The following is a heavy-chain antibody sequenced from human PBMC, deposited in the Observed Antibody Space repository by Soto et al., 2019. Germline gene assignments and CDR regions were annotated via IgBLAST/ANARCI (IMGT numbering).Heavy chain of an antibody. V-gene: IGHV1-18*01. CDR1: GYTFTSYG. CDR3: ARDVGTYYYDSSGPRPFDY. Sequence: ASVKVSCKASGYTFTSYGISWVRQAPGQGLEWMGWISAYNGNTNYAQKLQGRVTMTTDTSTSTAYMELRSLRPDDTAVYYCARDVGTYYYDSSGPRPFDYWGQGTLVTVSS. D-gene: IGHD3-22*01. CDR2: ISAYNGNT. J-gene: IGHJ4*02.